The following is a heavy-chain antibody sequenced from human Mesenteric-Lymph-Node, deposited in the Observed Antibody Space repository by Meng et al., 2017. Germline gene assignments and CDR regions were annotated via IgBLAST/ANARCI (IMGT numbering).Heavy chain of an antibody. Sequence: GESLKISCAASGFTFSSYAMSWVRQAPGKGLEWVSAISGSGGSTYYADSVKGRFTISRDNSKNTLYLQMNSLRAEDTAVYYCAKAGGSGVRWYQYYYGMDVWGQGTTVTVSS. CDR2: ISGSGGST. J-gene: IGHJ6*02. D-gene: IGHD4-23*01. CDR1: GFTFSSYA. CDR3: AKAGGSGVRWYQYYYGMDV. V-gene: IGHV3-23*01.